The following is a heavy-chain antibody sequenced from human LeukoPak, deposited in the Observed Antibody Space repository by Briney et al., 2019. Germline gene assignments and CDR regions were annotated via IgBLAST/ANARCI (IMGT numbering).Heavy chain of an antibody. Sequence: PGGSLRLSCAASGFTFTNYAMSWVRQAPGKGLEWVSGISSGGGGSTYYADSVKGRFTISRDNSKNTLYLQMNGLRAEDTAVYYCANRAAAPGTFLWGQGTLVTVSS. J-gene: IGHJ4*02. CDR2: ISSGGGGST. D-gene: IGHD6-13*01. CDR1: GFTFTNYA. V-gene: IGHV3-23*01. CDR3: ANRAAAPGTFL.